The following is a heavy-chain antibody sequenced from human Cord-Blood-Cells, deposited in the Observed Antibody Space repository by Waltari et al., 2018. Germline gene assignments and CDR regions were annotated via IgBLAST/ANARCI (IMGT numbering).Heavy chain of an antibody. Sequence: QVQLVQSGAEVKKPGASVKVSCKVSGYTLTELSMHWVRQAPGKGLEWMGGVDPGDGETIDAQKFQGRVTMTEDTSTDTAYMELGSLVSEDTAVYYCATLARIAVAFDIWGQGTMGTVSS. CDR3: ATLARIAVAFDI. CDR2: VDPGDGET. CDR1: GYTLTELS. V-gene: IGHV1-24*01. D-gene: IGHD6-19*01. J-gene: IGHJ3*02.